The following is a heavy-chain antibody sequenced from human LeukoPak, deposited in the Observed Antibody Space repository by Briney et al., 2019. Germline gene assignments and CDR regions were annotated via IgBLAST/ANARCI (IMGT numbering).Heavy chain of an antibody. Sequence: ASVKVSCKASGYTFTGHDLNWVRQATGQGLEWMGWMNPNSGKTGYAQKFQGRVTMTWDTSISTAYMELSSLRSEDTAIYYCARELRRDDCWGQGTLVTVSS. D-gene: IGHD2-21*01. CDR3: ARELRRDDC. CDR2: MNPNSGKT. CDR1: GYTFTGHD. J-gene: IGHJ4*02. V-gene: IGHV1-8*01.